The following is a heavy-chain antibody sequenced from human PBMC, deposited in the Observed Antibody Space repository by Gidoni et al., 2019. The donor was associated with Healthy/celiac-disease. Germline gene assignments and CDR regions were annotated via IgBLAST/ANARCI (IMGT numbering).Heavy chain of an antibody. V-gene: IGHV4-34*01. J-gene: IGHJ4*02. CDR3: ARGGVWNDRMAY. CDR1: GGSFSGYY. D-gene: IGHD1-1*01. CDR2: INHSGTT. Sequence: QVQLQQWGAGLFKPSETLSLTCAVYGGSFSGYYWSWIRQPPGKGREWIGEINHSGTTNYNPSLKSRVTISVDTSKNQFSLKLSSVTAADTAVYYCARGGVWNDRMAYWGQGTLVTVSS.